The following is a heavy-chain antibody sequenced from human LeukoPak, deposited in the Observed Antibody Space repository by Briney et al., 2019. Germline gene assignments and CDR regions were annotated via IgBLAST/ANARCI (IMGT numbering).Heavy chain of an antibody. V-gene: IGHV5-51*01. CDR1: GYIFTNYW. J-gene: IGHJ5*02. CDR3: ARRATGTTKWFDP. D-gene: IGHD1-1*01. Sequence: KPGESLKISCKGSGYIFTNYWIGWVRQMPGKGLEWMGIIYPGDSDTRYSPSFQGQVTMSADKSISTAYLEWSSLKASDTVMYYCARRATGTTKWFDPWGQGTLVTVSS. CDR2: IYPGDSDT.